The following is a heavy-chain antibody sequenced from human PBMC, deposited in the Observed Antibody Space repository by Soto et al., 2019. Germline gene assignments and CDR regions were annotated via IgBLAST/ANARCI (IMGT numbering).Heavy chain of an antibody. J-gene: IGHJ6*02. D-gene: IGHD3-10*01. V-gene: IGHV2-5*04. Sequence: SGPTLVNPTQTLTLTCSFSGFSLTTSGVGVAWIRQPPGKALEWLALIYGNDDKRYSPSLEYKLTITKDTSKNQVVLTMTNLDPVDTGTYYCVRSAGSGTLYYYYYGMDVWGQGTTVTVSS. CDR3: VRSAGSGTLYYYYYGMDV. CDR1: GFSLTTSGVG. CDR2: IYGNDDK.